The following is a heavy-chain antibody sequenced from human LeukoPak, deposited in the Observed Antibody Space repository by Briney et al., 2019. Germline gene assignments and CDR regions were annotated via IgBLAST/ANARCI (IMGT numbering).Heavy chain of an antibody. CDR2: IYYSGST. CDR1: GDSISGFY. V-gene: IGHV4-59*08. Sequence: PSETLSLTCTASGDSISGFYWSWIRQPPGKGLEWIGYIYYSGSTNYNPSLKSRVTISVDTSKNQFSLKLSSVTAADTAVYYCARGNLLKDIVVVPAAMMFDYWGQGTLVTVSS. CDR3: ARGNLLKDIVVVPAAMMFDY. D-gene: IGHD2-2*01. J-gene: IGHJ4*02.